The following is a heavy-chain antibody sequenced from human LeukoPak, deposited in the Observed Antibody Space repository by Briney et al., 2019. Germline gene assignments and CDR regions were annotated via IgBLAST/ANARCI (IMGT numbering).Heavy chain of an antibody. CDR2: IKQDGSEK. Sequence: GGSLRLSCAASGFTFSSYWMSWVRQAPGKGLEWVANIKQDGSEKYYVDSVKGRFTISRDNAKNSLYLQMNSLRAEDTAVYYCARGVAPYYYYGMDVWGQGTTVTVSS. CDR3: ARGVAPYYYYGMDV. V-gene: IGHV3-7*02. CDR1: GFTFSSYW. J-gene: IGHJ6*02.